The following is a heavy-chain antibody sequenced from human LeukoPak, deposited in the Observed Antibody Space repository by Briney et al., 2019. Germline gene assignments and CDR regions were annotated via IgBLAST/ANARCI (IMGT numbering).Heavy chain of an antibody. CDR1: GFTFSSYW. Sequence: TGGSLRLSCAGSGFTFSSYWMHWVRQAPGKGLVWVSRINSDGSDTIYADSVKGRFTISRDNAKNTLYLQMNSLGAEDTAVYYCALLAAADSESWGQGTLVTVSS. V-gene: IGHV3-74*01. CDR2: INSDGSDT. J-gene: IGHJ5*02. D-gene: IGHD6-13*01. CDR3: ALLAAADSES.